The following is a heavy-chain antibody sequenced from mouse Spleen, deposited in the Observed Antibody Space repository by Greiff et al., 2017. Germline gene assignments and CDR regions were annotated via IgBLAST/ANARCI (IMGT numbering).Heavy chain of an antibody. CDR2: IDPSDSET. V-gene: IGHV1-52*01. D-gene: IGHD1-1*01. CDR1: GYTFTSYW. CDR3: ARDYGMDYFDY. J-gene: IGHJ2*01. Sequence: VQLQQPGAELVRPGSSVKLSCKASGYTFTSYWIHWVKQRPIQGLEWIGNIDPSDSETHYNQKFKDKATLTVDKSSSTAYMQLSSLTSEDSAVYYCARDYGMDYFDYWGQGTTLTVSS.